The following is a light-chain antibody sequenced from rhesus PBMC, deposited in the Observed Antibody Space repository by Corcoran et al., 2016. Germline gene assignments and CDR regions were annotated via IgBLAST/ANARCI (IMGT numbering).Light chain of an antibody. CDR1: QGISTY. CDR3: QQGNSNPPT. CDR2: FSN. Sequence: DIQMSQSPSSLSASVGDRVTITCRASQGISTYLTWYQKKPGKAPKLLIYFSNTLASGVPSRFSGSGAVTDFTLTISRLQPEDFATYYCQQGNSNPPTFGQGTKVEIE. V-gene: IGKV1-32*02. J-gene: IGKJ1*01.